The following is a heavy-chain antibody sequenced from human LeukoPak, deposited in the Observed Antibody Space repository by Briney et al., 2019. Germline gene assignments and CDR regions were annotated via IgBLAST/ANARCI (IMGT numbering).Heavy chain of an antibody. Sequence: SRGSLRLSCGASGFTFSSFAMSWVRQAPGKGLEWVSGVGAGGSTYYADSVKGRFTISRDNSKNTLYLQMNSLRAEDTAIYYCAKKYSNTWSSFDYWGQGTLVTVSS. V-gene: IGHV3-23*01. CDR2: VGAGGST. CDR3: AKKYSNTWSSFDY. D-gene: IGHD6-13*01. CDR1: GFTFSSFA. J-gene: IGHJ4*02.